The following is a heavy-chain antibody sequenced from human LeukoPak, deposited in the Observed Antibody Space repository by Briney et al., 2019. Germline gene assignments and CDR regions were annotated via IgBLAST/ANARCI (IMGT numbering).Heavy chain of an antibody. J-gene: IGHJ4*02. CDR3: ARDTRDSSGYYYPFDY. CDR2: IYHSGST. D-gene: IGHD3-22*01. Sequence: SETLSLTCTVSGGSISSGGYYWSWIRQPPGKGLEWIGNIYHSGSTYYNPSLKSRVTISVDTSKNQFSLKLSSVTAADTAVYYCARDTRDSSGYYYPFDYWGQGTLVTVSS. V-gene: IGHV4-30-2*01. CDR1: GGSISSGGYY.